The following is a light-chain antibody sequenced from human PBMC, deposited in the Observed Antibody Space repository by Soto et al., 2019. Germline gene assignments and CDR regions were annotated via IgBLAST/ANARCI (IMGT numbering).Light chain of an antibody. V-gene: IGLV2-8*01. Sequence: QSALTQPPSASGSPGQSVAISCTGTSSDVGGYNYVSWYQQHPGKVPKLMFYEVNKRPSGVPDRFSGSKSGNTASLTVSGLQAEDEADYYCSSYAGSSNVFGTGTKLTVL. CDR1: SSDVGGYNY. J-gene: IGLJ1*01. CDR2: EVN. CDR3: SSYAGSSNV.